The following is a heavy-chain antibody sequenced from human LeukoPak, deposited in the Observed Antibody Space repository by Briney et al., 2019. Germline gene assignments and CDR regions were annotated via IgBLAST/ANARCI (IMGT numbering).Heavy chain of an antibody. J-gene: IGHJ4*02. CDR2: FDPEDGET. Sequence: ASVKVSCKVSGYTLTELSMHWVRQAPGKGLEWMGGFDPEDGETIYAQKFQGRVAMTEDTSTDTAYMELSSLRSEDTAVYYCAGVWSGYPQDAFDIWGQGTLVTVSS. CDR3: AGVWSGYPQDAFDI. CDR1: GYTLTELS. D-gene: IGHD3-3*01. V-gene: IGHV1-24*01.